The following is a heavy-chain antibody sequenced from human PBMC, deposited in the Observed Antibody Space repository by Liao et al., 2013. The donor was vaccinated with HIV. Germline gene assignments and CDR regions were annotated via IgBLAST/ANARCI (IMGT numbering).Heavy chain of an antibody. CDR1: GASISSSSYY. CDR2: IYYSGST. V-gene: IGHV4-39*07. J-gene: IGHJ4*02. D-gene: IGHD3-22*01. Sequence: QLQLQESGPGLVKPSETLSLTCTVSGASISSSSYYWGWIRQPPGKGLEWIGSIYYSGSTNYNPSLKSRVTISVDTSKNQFSLKLSSVTAADTFYCARVVTMIVGPTYYFDYWGQGTLVTVSS. CDR3: ARVVTMIVGPTYYFDY.